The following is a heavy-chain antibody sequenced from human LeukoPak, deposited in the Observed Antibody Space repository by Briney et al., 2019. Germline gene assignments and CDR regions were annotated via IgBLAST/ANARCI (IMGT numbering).Heavy chain of an antibody. V-gene: IGHV3-23*01. CDR1: GFTFSSYA. CDR3: AKDLPSMTYYYPAPLDY. Sequence: PGGSLRLSCAASGFTFSSYAMSWVRQAPGKGLEWVSAISGSGGSTYYADSVKGRFTISRDNSKNTLYLQMNSLRAEDTAVYYCAKDLPSMTYYYPAPLDYWGQGTLVTVSS. D-gene: IGHD3-10*01. CDR2: ISGSGGST. J-gene: IGHJ4*02.